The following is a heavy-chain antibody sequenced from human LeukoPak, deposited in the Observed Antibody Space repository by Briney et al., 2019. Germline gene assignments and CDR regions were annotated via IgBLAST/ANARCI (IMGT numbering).Heavy chain of an antibody. CDR2: ISYDGSNK. CDR1: GFTFSSYA. Sequence: PGGSLRLSCAASGFTFSSYAMHWVRQAPGKGLEWVAVISYDGSNKYYADSVKGRFTISRDNSKNTLYLQMNSLRAEDTAVYYCAKDHSSSLTWVFDYWGQGTLVTVSS. CDR3: AKDHSSSLTWVFDY. V-gene: IGHV3-30-3*01. D-gene: IGHD1-26*01. J-gene: IGHJ4*02.